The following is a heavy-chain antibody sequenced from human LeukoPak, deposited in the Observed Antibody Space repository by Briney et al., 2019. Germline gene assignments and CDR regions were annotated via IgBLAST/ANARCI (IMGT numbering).Heavy chain of an antibody. CDR3: ARDRGGWIDY. J-gene: IGHJ4*02. CDR1: GFTVGSNY. V-gene: IGHV3-53*01. D-gene: IGHD6-19*01. Sequence: GGSLRLSCAASGFTVGSNYMSWVRQAPGKGLEWVSVIYSGGSTYYADSVKDRFTISRDNSKNTLYLQMNSLRAEDTAVYYCARDRGGWIDYWGQGTLVTVSS. CDR2: IYSGGST.